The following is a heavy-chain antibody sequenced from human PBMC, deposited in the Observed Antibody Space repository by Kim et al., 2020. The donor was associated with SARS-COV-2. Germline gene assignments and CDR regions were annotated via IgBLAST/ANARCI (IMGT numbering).Heavy chain of an antibody. Sequence: GGSLRLSCAASGFTFDDYAMHWVRQAPGKGLEWVSGISWNSGSIGYVDSVKGQFTISRDNAKSSLYLQMNNLRAEDSALYYCAKDIGSSTWYFFDSWGQGALVTVSS. CDR3: AKDIGSSTWYFFDS. V-gene: IGHV3-9*01. CDR1: GFTFDDYA. D-gene: IGHD6-13*01. J-gene: IGHJ4*02. CDR2: ISWNSGSI.